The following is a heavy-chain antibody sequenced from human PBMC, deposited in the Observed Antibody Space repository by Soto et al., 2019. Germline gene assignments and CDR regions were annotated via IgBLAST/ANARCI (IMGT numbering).Heavy chain of an antibody. J-gene: IGHJ4*02. V-gene: IGHV3-30*18. CDR1: GFTFSSYG. CDR3: AKEAEVGDTAFAY. CDR2: ISYYGSNK. D-gene: IGHD1-26*01. Sequence: QVQLVESGGGVVQPGSSLRLSCAASGFTFSSYGMHWVRHAPGKGLEWVAVISYYGSNKYYADSVKCRFTISRDNSKNTLYLQMNSLRAEDTAVYDCAKEAEVGDTAFAYWGQGTLVTVAS.